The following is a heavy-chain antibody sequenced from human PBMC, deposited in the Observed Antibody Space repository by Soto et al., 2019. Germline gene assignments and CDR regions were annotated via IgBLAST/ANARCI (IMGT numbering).Heavy chain of an antibody. J-gene: IGHJ4*02. D-gene: IGHD2-2*02. Sequence: GGSLRLSCAASGFTFNTYGMHWVRQAPGKGLEWVAVISYDGGDKFYADSVKGRFTISRDNSKNTLYLQMSSLRPEDTAIYYCAKSPNFYCSSPNCYKYYFDYWGQGTLVTVSS. CDR3: AKSPNFYCSSPNCYKYYFDY. V-gene: IGHV3-30*18. CDR1: GFTFNTYG. CDR2: ISYDGGDK.